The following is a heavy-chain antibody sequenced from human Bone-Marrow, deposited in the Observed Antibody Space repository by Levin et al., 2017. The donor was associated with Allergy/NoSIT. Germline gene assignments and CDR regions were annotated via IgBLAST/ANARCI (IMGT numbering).Heavy chain of an antibody. Sequence: GESLKISCVASGYTFTRHGMHWVRQAPGKGLEWVAVIWNDGSRQEYIDSVRGRFIVSKDNSKNTVYLQMNSLRAEDTATYYCAKDYLTGPSDYWGQGTLVTVSS. D-gene: IGHD3-9*01. V-gene: IGHV3-33*06. CDR3: AKDYLTGPSDY. J-gene: IGHJ4*02. CDR2: IWNDGSRQ. CDR1: GYTFTRHG.